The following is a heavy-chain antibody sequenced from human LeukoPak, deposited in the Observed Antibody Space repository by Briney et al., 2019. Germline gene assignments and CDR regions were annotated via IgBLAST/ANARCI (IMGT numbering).Heavy chain of an antibody. V-gene: IGHV3-21*01. Sequence: PGGSLRLSCAASGFTFSSYSMNWVRQAPGKGLEWVSSISSSSSYIYYADSVKSRFTISRDNAKNSLYLQMNSLRAEDTAVYYCAVPSTYDSSGYYRLYYFDYWGQGTLVTVSS. CDR1: GFTFSSYS. D-gene: IGHD3-22*01. CDR2: ISSSSSYI. CDR3: AVPSTYDSSGYYRLYYFDY. J-gene: IGHJ4*02.